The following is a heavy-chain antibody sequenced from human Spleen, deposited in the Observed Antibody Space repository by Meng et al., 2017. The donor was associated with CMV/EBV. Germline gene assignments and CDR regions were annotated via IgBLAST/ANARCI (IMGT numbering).Heavy chain of an antibody. CDR2: ISSSSSYI. V-gene: IGHV3-21*01. Sequence: LRLSCAASGFTFSSYSLNWVRQAPGKGLEWVSSISSSSSYIYYADSVKGRFTISRDNAKNSLYLQMNSLRAEDTAVYYCAGPPDFDYWGQGTLVTVSS. CDR3: AGPPDFDY. J-gene: IGHJ4*02. CDR1: GFTFSSYS.